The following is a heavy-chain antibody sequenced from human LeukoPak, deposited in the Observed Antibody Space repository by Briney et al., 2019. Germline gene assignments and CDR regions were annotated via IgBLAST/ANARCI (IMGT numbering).Heavy chain of an antibody. V-gene: IGHV3-23*01. D-gene: IGHD2-2*01. CDR3: AKDLTDCSSTSCPFGY. J-gene: IGHJ4*02. CDR2: ISGSGGST. CDR1: GFTFSSYA. Sequence: GGSLRLSYAASGFTFSSYAMSWVRQAPGKGLEWVSAISGSGGSTYYADSVKGRFTISRDNSKNTLYLQMNSLRAEDTAVYYCAKDLTDCSSTSCPFGYWGQGTLVTVSS.